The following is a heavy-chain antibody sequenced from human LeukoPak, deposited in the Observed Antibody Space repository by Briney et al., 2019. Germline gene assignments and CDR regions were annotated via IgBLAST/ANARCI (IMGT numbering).Heavy chain of an antibody. J-gene: IGHJ4*02. D-gene: IGHD5-12*01. V-gene: IGHV3-66*02. CDR1: GFTVSSNY. Sequence: GGSLRLSCAASGFTVSSNYMSWVRQAPGKGLEWVSVIYSGGSTYYADSVKGRFTISRDNSKNTLYLRMNSLRAEDTAVYYCARDRVAGPPDYWGQGTLVTVSS. CDR2: IYSGGST. CDR3: ARDRVAGPPDY.